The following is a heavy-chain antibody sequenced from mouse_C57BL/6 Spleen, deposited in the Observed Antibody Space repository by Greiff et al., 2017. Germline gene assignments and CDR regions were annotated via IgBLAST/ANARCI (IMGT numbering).Heavy chain of an antibody. J-gene: IGHJ1*03. CDR3: ARPYYGSSYPGYFEV. CDR2: IHPNSGST. D-gene: IGHD1-1*01. V-gene: IGHV1-64*01. CDR1: GYTFTSYW. Sequence: QVQLQQPGAELVKPGASVKLSCKASGYTFTSYWMHWVKQRPGQGLEWIGMIHPNSGSTNYNEKFKSKATLTVDKSSSTAYMQLSSLTSEDSAVYYCARPYYGSSYPGYFEVWGTGTTVTVSS.